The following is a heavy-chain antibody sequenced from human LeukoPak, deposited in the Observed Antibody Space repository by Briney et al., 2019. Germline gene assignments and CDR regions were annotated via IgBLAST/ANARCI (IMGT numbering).Heavy chain of an antibody. CDR1: GFTFSSYA. Sequence: PRGSLRLSCAASGFTFSSYAMSWVRQAPGKGLEWVSAISGSGGSTYYADSVKGRFTISRDNAKNSLYLQMNSLRAEDTAVYYCASGSSGWFESPDYWGQGTLVTVSS. D-gene: IGHD6-19*01. V-gene: IGHV3-23*01. CDR3: ASGSSGWFESPDY. J-gene: IGHJ4*02. CDR2: ISGSGGST.